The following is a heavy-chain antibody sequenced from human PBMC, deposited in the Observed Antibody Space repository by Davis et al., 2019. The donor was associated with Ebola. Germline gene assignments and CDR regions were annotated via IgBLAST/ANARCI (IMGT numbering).Heavy chain of an antibody. CDR3: ASAVRRDGYNLAY. V-gene: IGHV1-46*01. D-gene: IGHD5-24*01. CDR2: INPSGGST. Sequence: ASVQVSCKASGYTFTSYYMHWVRQAPGQGLEWMGIINPSGGSTSYAQKFQGRVTMTMDTSTSTVYMELSSMRSEDTAVYYCASAVRRDGYNLAYWGQGTLVTVSS. J-gene: IGHJ4*02. CDR1: GYTFTSYY.